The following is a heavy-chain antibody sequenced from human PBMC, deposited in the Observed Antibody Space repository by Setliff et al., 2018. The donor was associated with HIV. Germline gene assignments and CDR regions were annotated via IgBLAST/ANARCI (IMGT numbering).Heavy chain of an antibody. CDR1: GYTFTTYT. CDR2: INAGNGNT. D-gene: IGHD5-12*01. J-gene: IGHJ4*02. CDR3: ARSEGQWLRPEGALCDY. V-gene: IGHV1-3*01. Sequence: ASVKVSCKASGYTFTTYTMHWVRQAPGQRLEWMGWINAGNGNTKYSQKVQGRVTMTTDTSTSTAYMELRSLRSDDTAVYYCARSEGQWLRPEGALCDYWGQGTLVTVSS.